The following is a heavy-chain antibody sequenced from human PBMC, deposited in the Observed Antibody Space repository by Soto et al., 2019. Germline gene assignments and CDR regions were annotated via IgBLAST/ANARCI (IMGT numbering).Heavy chain of an antibody. CDR2: ISGSGGST. D-gene: IGHD6-13*01. V-gene: IGHV3-23*01. CDR3: AKDQGSSWYEIDY. Sequence: RVRQNTGKGLEWVSTISGSGGSTYYADSVKGRFTISRDNSKNTLYLQMNSLRAEDTAVYYCAKDQGSSWYEIDYWGQGTLVTVSS. J-gene: IGHJ4*02.